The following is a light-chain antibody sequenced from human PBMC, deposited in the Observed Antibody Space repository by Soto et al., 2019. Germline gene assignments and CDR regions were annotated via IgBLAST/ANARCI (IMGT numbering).Light chain of an antibody. CDR1: YSVSSN. CDR2: VAS. V-gene: IGKV3-15*01. Sequence: EMVMTQSPANLSVSPGERATLSCRTRYSVSSNLAWYQQKPGQDTRLLIYVASTRSTGVPVRFSGSGSGTEFTLTISSMQSEDSTVYFCQQYGSWPLTFGGGTNVQIK. CDR3: QQYGSWPLT. J-gene: IGKJ4*01.